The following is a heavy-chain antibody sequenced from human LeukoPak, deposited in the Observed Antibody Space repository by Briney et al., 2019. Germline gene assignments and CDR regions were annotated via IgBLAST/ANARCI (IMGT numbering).Heavy chain of an antibody. CDR2: IYTSGST. CDR3: ARGSRVTTLYYYYYYMDV. D-gene: IGHD4-17*01. J-gene: IGHJ6*03. Sequence: SETLSLTCTVSGGSLSSYYWSWLRQPAGKGLEWIGRIYTSGSTNYNPSLKSRVTMSVDTSKNQFSLKLSSVTAADTAVYYCARGSRVTTLYYYYYYMDVWGKGTTVTISS. CDR1: GGSLSSYY. V-gene: IGHV4-4*07.